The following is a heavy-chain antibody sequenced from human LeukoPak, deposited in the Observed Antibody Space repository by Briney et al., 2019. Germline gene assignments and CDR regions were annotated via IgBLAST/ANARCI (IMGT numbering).Heavy chain of an antibody. Sequence: GGSLRLSCAASGFTFSDYYMSWIRQTPGKGLEWVLYVSSSGSTIYYADSVKGRFTISRDNAKNSLYLQMNSLRAEDTAVYYCARMGTMSDAFDIWGQGTMVTVS. CDR1: GFTFSDYY. J-gene: IGHJ3*02. CDR3: ARMGTMSDAFDI. V-gene: IGHV3-11*01. D-gene: IGHD3-22*01. CDR2: VSSSGSTI.